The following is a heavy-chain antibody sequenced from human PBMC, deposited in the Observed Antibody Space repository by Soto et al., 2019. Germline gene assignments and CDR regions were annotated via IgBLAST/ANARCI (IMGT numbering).Heavy chain of an antibody. Sequence: PGGPLRLSCAAGEVTVSNSAINWVRQAPGKGLEWVSITSYDGTHKTYPDTGRGRFAISRDNSENTLFRQMIGLRAEDTAVYYCARSDTYDNSSVSDWG. CDR3: ARSDTYDNSSVSD. CDR2: TSYDGTHK. D-gene: IGHD6-6*01. V-gene: IGHV3-30*09. J-gene: IGHJ1*01. CDR1: EVTVSNSA.